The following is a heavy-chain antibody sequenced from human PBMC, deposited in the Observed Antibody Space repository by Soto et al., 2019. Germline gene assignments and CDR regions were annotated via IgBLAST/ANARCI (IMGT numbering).Heavy chain of an antibody. Sequence: GGSLRLSCAASGFTFSSYWMSWVRQAPGKGLEWVANIKQGGSEKYYVDSVKGRFTISRDNAKNSLYLQMNSLRAEDTAVYYCARDHMGSSGWYYYYYMDVWGKGTTVTVSS. D-gene: IGHD6-19*01. J-gene: IGHJ6*03. CDR2: IKQGGSEK. CDR1: GFTFSSYW. CDR3: ARDHMGSSGWYYYYYMDV. V-gene: IGHV3-7*03.